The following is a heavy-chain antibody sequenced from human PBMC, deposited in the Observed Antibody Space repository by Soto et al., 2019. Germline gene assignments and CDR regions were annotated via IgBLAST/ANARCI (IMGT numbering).Heavy chain of an antibody. D-gene: IGHD2-2*01. Sequence: QVQLVESGGGVVQPGRSLRLSCAASGFTFSSYGMHWVRQAPGKGLEWVAVISYDGSNKYYADSVKGRFTISRDNSKNKLYLQMNSLRAEDTAVYYCAKGSRGITHYYYGMDVWGQGTTVTVSS. V-gene: IGHV3-30*18. CDR2: ISYDGSNK. J-gene: IGHJ6*02. CDR3: AKGSRGITHYYYGMDV. CDR1: GFTFSSYG.